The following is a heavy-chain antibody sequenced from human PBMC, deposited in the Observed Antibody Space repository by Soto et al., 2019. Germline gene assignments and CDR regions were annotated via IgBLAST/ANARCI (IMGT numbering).Heavy chain of an antibody. V-gene: IGHV5-51*01. CDR3: ARHFGYSGYDVKYYYYYMDV. J-gene: IGHJ6*03. CDR1: GYSFTSYW. D-gene: IGHD5-12*01. Sequence: PGESLKISCKGSGYSFTSYWIGWVRQMPGKGLEWMGIIYPGDSDTRYSPSFQGQVTISADKSISTAYLQWSSLKASDTAMYYFARHFGYSGYDVKYYYYYMDVWGKGTTVTVSS. CDR2: IYPGDSDT.